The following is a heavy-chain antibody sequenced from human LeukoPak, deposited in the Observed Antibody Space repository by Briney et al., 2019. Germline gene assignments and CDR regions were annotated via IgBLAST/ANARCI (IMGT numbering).Heavy chain of an antibody. CDR1: SGSCRCYY. Sequence: PSETLSLTGAVYSGSCRCYYWSWLRQPPGKGLEWIGYISYSGSTNFNPSLKSRVTISVDTSKNQFSLKLSSVDRGDTTVYYCARERTAGTHVHWFNPWGQGTLVTVSS. CDR3: ARERTAGTHVHWFNP. J-gene: IGHJ5*02. V-gene: IGHV4-59*01. CDR2: ISYSGST. D-gene: IGHD1-1*01.